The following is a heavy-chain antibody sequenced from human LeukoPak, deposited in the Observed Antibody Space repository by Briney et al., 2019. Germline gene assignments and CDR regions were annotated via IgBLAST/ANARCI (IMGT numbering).Heavy chain of an antibody. CDR3: AKDPGVLISKSGYFDY. Sequence: PGGSLRLSCRASGFTFSSYAMSWVRQAPGKGLEWVSALSGSGGSTYYADSVKRRFTISRDNSKNTLYLQMNSLRAEDTAVYYCAKDPGVLISKSGYFDYWGQGTLVTVS. CDR2: LSGSGGST. J-gene: IGHJ4*02. CDR1: GFTFSSYA. D-gene: IGHD2-21*01. V-gene: IGHV3-23*01.